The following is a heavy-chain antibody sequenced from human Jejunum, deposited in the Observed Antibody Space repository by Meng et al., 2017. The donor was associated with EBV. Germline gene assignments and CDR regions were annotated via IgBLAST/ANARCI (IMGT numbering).Heavy chain of an antibody. CDR2: IYYSVST. V-gene: IGHV4-59*01. CDR3: ARGGGRPEY. J-gene: IGHJ4*02. Sequence: VQLQGSVPGLVNPSAPLARTCTVSGVSMSNFYWSWFRQPPGKGLEWIGYIYYSVSTNYNPSLNSRVTISVDTSKNQFSLSLSSVTAADTAVYYCARGGGRPEYWGQGILVTVSS. D-gene: IGHD3-10*01. CDR1: GVSMSNFY.